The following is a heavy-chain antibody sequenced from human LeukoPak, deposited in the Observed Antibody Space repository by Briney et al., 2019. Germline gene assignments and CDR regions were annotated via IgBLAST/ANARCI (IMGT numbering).Heavy chain of an antibody. Sequence: PGGSLRLSCAASGFTFSSYSMNWVRQAPGKGLEWVSSISSSSSYIYYADSVKGRFTVSRDNAKNSLYLQMNSLAVEDTAVYYCTTPAAGPRAEYSQYWGQGTQVTVSS. J-gene: IGHJ1*01. CDR2: ISSSSSYI. CDR3: TTPAAGPRAEYSQY. V-gene: IGHV3-21*01. D-gene: IGHD6-13*01. CDR1: GFTFSSYS.